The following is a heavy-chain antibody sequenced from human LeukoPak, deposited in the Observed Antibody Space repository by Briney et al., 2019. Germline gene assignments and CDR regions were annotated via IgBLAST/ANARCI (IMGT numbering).Heavy chain of an antibody. CDR1: GFTSDDYG. Sequence: GGSLRLSCAASGFTSDDYGMSWVRQAPGKGLEWVSGINWNGGSTGYADSVKGRFTISRDNAKNSLYLQMNSLRAEDTAVYYCARESRGYDILTGKYHRGYYSYYMDVWGKGTTVTVSS. D-gene: IGHD3-9*01. CDR3: ARESRGYDILTGKYHRGYYSYYMDV. V-gene: IGHV3-20*04. CDR2: INWNGGST. J-gene: IGHJ6*03.